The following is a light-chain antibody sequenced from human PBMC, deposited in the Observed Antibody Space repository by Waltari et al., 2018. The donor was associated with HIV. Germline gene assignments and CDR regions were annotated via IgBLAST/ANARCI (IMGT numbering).Light chain of an antibody. CDR2: DAS. CDR1: QSIGRR. CDR3: QKSDNTPYT. J-gene: IGKJ2*01. Sequence: DIQMTQSPTSLSPSVGDRVTISCRASQSIGRRLNWYQHTPGKAPNLLIYDASTLRSGVPSRFSASGSGTEFTLIISSLQGEDIATYYCQKSDNTPYTFGQGTKLEIK. V-gene: IGKV1-39*01.